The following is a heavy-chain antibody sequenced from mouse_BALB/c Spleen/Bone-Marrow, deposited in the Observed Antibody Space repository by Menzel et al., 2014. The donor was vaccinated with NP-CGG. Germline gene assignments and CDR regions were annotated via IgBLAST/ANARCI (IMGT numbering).Heavy chain of an antibody. Sequence: QVHVKQSGPGLVQPSQSLSITCTVSGFSLTSYGVHWVRQSPGKGLEWLGVIWSGGSTDYNAAFIPRLSISKDNSKSQVFFKMNSLQANDTAIYYCARGLYYDYEFAYWGQGTLVTVSA. V-gene: IGHV2-2*02. D-gene: IGHD2-4*01. CDR1: GFSLTSYG. J-gene: IGHJ3*01. CDR3: ARGLYYDYEFAY. CDR2: IWSGGST.